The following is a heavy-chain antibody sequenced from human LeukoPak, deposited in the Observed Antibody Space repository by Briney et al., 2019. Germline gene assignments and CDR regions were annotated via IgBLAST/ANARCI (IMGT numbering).Heavy chain of an antibody. J-gene: IGHJ4*02. CDR1: GFTFSTYA. D-gene: IGHD3-22*01. V-gene: IGHV3-23*01. Sequence: PGGSLRLSCAASGFTFSTYAMSWVRQAPGKGLECVSAISGSGGTIFYADSVKGRFAISRDNAKNSLYLQMNSLRDEDTAVYYCARAIYDSSGSGDYWGQGTLVTVSS. CDR2: ISGSGGTI. CDR3: ARAIYDSSGSGDY.